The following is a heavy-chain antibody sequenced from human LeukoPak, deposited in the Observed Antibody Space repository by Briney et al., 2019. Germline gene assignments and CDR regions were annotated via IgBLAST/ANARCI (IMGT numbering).Heavy chain of an antibody. Sequence: GGSLRLSCAASGFTFSGYAMSWVPPAPGKGLEWGSPISGSDGSTYYADSVKGRFANSRDNAKTPLYLQVNSLRAQDTAVYCGAKAWALYGDIDFDYWGQGTLLTVS. V-gene: IGHV3-23*01. D-gene: IGHD4-17*01. J-gene: IGHJ4*02. CDR1: GFTFSGYA. CDR3: AKAWALYGDIDFDY. CDR2: ISGSDGST.